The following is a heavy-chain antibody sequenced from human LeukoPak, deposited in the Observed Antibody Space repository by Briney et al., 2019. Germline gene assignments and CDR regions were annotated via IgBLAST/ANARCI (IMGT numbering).Heavy chain of an antibody. Sequence: SGGSLRLSCSASAFTFSVYWMTWVRQAPGKGLEWVATIKEDGSDKYYVDSVRGQFTISRDNAENSVYLQMNRLTAEDTALYYCVRDGIRDIPGIITIRYDYWGQGTLVTVSS. CDR1: AFTFSVYW. J-gene: IGHJ4*02. D-gene: IGHD3-10*01. CDR3: VRDGIRDIPGIITIRYDY. V-gene: IGHV3-7*05. CDR2: IKEDGSDK.